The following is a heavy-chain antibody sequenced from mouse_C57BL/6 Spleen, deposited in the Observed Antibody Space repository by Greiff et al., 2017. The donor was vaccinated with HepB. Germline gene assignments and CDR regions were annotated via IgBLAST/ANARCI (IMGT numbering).Heavy chain of an antibody. CDR1: GYTFTSYD. Sequence: QVQLKESGPELVKPGASVKLSCKASGYTFTSYDINWVKQRPGQRLEWIGWIYPRDGSTKYNEKFKGKATLTVDTSSSTAYMELHSLTSEDSAVYFCARRLWYPYWYFDVWGTGTTVTVSS. V-gene: IGHV1-85*01. CDR2: IYPRDGST. CDR3: ARRLWYPYWYFDV. D-gene: IGHD2-1*01. J-gene: IGHJ1*03.